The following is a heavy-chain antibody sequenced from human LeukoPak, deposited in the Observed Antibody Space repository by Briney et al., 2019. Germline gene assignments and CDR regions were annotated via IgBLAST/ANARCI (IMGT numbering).Heavy chain of an antibody. CDR3: ARGLSVVQLWLSDWFDP. CDR1: GYTFTSYD. CDR2: MNPNSGNT. J-gene: IGHJ5*02. V-gene: IGHV1-8*01. Sequence: GASVKVSCKASGYTFTSYDINRVRQATGQGLEWMGWMNPNSGNTGYAQKFQGRVTMTRNTSISTAYMELSSLGSEDTAVYYCARGLSVVQLWLSDWFDPWGQGTLVTVSS. D-gene: IGHD5-18*01.